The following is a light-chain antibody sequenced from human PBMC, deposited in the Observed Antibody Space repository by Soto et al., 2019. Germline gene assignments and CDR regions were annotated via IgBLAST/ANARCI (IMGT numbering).Light chain of an antibody. V-gene: IGLV2-8*01. CDR1: SSDVGGYNS. CDR2: EVS. CDR3: SSYAGSNNYV. J-gene: IGLJ1*01. Sequence: QSALTQPPSASGSPGQSVTISCTGTSSDVGGYNSVSWYQHHPGKAPKLMIYEVSKRPSGVPDRFSGSKSANTASLTVSGLQAEDEADYYRSSYAGSNNYVFGTGTKLTVL.